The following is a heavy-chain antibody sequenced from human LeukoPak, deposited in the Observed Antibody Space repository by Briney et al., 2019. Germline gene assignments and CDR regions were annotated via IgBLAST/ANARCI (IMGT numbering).Heavy chain of an antibody. J-gene: IGHJ4*02. CDR1: GGSISRIIDY. Sequence: PSETLSLTCTVSGGSISRIIDYWGWIRQPPGKGLEWIGRIYYSGGTFYNPSLKSRVTISVDTSKNQFSLKLSSVTAADTAIYYCARNESILGTTGLNDFFDDWGLGTLVTVSS. D-gene: IGHD1-26*01. V-gene: IGHV4-39*01. CDR2: IYYSGGT. CDR3: ARNESILGTTGLNDFFDD.